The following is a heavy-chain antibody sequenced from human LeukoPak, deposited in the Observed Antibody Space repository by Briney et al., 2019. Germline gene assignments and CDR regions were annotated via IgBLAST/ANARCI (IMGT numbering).Heavy chain of an antibody. CDR1: GFTFSDYY. Sequence: GGSLRLSCAASGFTFSDYYMNWIRQAPGKGLQWVSAISGSGGTTYYADSVKGRFTISRDNSRNTLYLQMNSLRAEDTAVYYCANQLLPQIDYWGQGTLVTVSS. CDR3: ANQLLPQIDY. J-gene: IGHJ4*02. D-gene: IGHD6-13*01. CDR2: ISGSGGTT. V-gene: IGHV3-23*01.